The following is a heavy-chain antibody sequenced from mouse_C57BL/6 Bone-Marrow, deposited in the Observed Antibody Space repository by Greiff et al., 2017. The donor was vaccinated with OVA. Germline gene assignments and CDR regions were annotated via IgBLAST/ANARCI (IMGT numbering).Heavy chain of an antibody. CDR1: GFSLTSYG. D-gene: IGHD2-2*01. CDR2: IWRGGST. CDR3: ATYGYDRALFDY. V-gene: IGHV2-5*01. Sequence: QVQLKQSGPGLVQPSQSLSITCTVSGFSLTSYGVHWVRQSPGKGLEWLGVIWRGGSTDYNAAFMSRLSTTKDNSKSQVVLKMNSLQDDDAAIYYCATYGYDRALFDYWGQGTTLTVSS. J-gene: IGHJ2*01.